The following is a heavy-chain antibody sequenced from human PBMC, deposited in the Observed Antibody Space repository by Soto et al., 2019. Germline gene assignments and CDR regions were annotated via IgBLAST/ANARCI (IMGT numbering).Heavy chain of an antibody. Sequence: AEGSLRLSCGASGFTFSVYAMTWVRQAPGKGLEWVSAISGNGGSTYYADSVKGRFTISRDNSKSTLHLQMNSLRVEDTAVYYCAKDRTFGPPLVRFDSWGQGTLVTVSS. D-gene: IGHD6-6*01. J-gene: IGHJ4*02. CDR1: GFTFSVYA. CDR3: AKDRTFGPPLVRFDS. V-gene: IGHV3-23*01. CDR2: ISGNGGST.